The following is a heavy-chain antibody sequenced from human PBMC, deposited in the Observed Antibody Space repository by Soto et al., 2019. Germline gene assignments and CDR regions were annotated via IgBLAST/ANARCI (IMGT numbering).Heavy chain of an antibody. D-gene: IGHD2-8*01. CDR3: ARTEWWFDP. CDR2: IYHSGST. Sequence: SETLSLTCAVSGGSISSGGYSWRWIRQPPGKGLEWIGYIYHSGSTYYNPSLKSRVTISVDRSKNQFSLKLSSVTAADTAVYYCARTEWWFDPWGQGTLVTVSS. J-gene: IGHJ5*02. CDR1: GGSISSGGYS. V-gene: IGHV4-30-2*01.